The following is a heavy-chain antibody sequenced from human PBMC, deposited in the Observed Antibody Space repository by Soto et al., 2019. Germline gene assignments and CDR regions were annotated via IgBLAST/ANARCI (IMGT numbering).Heavy chain of an antibody. J-gene: IGHJ6*03. Sequence: ASVKVSCKASGYTFTSYDINWVRQATGQGLEWMGWMNPNSGNTGYAQKFQGRVTMTRNTSISTAYMELSSLRSEDTAVYYCATRTRGYDPYYYYYYYMDVWGKGTTVTVSS. D-gene: IGHD5-12*01. V-gene: IGHV1-8*01. CDR2: MNPNSGNT. CDR3: ATRTRGYDPYYYYYYYMDV. CDR1: GYTFTSYD.